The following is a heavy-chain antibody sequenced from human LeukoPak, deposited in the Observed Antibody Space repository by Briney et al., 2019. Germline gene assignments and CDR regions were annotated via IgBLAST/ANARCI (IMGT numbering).Heavy chain of an antibody. CDR1: GFTFSSYS. CDR2: ISSSTSYI. CDR3: AREGIYYDSSGYYYVSSYYYYYMDV. Sequence: GGSLRLSCAASGFTFSSYSMNWVRQAPGKGLEWVSYISSSTSYIYYADSVRGRFTISRDNAKNSLYLQMNSLRAEDTAVYYCAREGIYYDSSGYYYVSSYYYYYMDVWGKGTTVTISS. J-gene: IGHJ6*03. D-gene: IGHD3-22*01. V-gene: IGHV3-21*01.